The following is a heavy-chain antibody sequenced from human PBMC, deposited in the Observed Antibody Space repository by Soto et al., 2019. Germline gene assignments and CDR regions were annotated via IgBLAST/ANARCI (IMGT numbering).Heavy chain of an antibody. J-gene: IGHJ4*02. CDR3: ARGRGSVIAAAVVFGY. Sequence: PSETLSLTCAVYGGSFSGYYWSWIRQPPGKGLEWIGEINHSGSTNYNPSLKSRVTISVDTSKNQFSLKLSSVTAADTAVYYCARGRGSVIAAAVVFGYWGQGTLVTVSS. CDR1: GGSFSGYY. CDR2: INHSGST. V-gene: IGHV4-34*01. D-gene: IGHD6-13*01.